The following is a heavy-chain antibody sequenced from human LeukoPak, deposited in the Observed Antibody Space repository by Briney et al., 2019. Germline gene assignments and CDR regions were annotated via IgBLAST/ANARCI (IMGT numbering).Heavy chain of an antibody. D-gene: IGHD6-19*01. J-gene: IGHJ4*02. CDR3: ARESRSGWLTFDN. Sequence: PGGSLRLSCAASGFTFSSYGVSWVRQAPGKGLEWVSAISGSGGSTYYADSVKGRFTISRDNARNSMYLQMNSLRAEDTALYYCARESRSGWLTFDNWGQGTLVTVSS. V-gene: IGHV3-23*01. CDR2: ISGSGGST. CDR1: GFTFSSYG.